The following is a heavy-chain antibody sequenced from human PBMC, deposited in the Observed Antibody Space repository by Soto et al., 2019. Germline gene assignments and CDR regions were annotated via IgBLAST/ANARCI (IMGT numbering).Heavy chain of an antibody. CDR2: IYYSGST. V-gene: IGHV4-31*03. CDR3: ARAVMVRGVIITLGY. D-gene: IGHD3-10*01. J-gene: IGHJ4*02. Sequence: SETLSLTCTVSGGSTSSGGYYWSWIRQHPGKGLEWIGYIYYSGSTYYNPSLKSRVTISVDTSKNQFSLKLSSVTAADTAVYYCARAVMVRGVIITLGYWGQGTLVTVSS. CDR1: GGSTSSGGYY.